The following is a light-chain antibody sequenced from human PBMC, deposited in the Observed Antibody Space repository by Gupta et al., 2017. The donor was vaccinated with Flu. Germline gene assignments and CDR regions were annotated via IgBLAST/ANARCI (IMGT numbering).Light chain of an antibody. Sequence: GDNVNITCRASQTIGNYLHWYQQKPGKDPQLLSYGASTVQRGVPARFSGSGYGTDFTLILNSLQPEDVATYYCQQTYSTPRTFGQGTKLEIK. J-gene: IGKJ1*01. CDR1: QTIGNY. V-gene: IGKV1-39*01. CDR3: QQTYSTPRT. CDR2: GAS.